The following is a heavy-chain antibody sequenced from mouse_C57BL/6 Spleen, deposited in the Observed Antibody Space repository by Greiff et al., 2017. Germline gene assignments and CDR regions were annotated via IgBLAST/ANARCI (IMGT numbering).Heavy chain of an antibody. CDR2: IYPGSGNT. D-gene: IGHD1-1*01. V-gene: IGHV1-76*01. CDR3: ARRDYYGSSHFDY. Sequence: LVESGAELVRPGASVKLSCKASGYTFTGYYINWVKQRPGQGLEWIARIYPGSGNTYYNEKFKGKATLTAEKSSSTAYMQLSSLTSEDSAVYFCARRDYYGSSHFDYWGQGTTLTVSS. J-gene: IGHJ2*01. CDR1: GYTFTGYY.